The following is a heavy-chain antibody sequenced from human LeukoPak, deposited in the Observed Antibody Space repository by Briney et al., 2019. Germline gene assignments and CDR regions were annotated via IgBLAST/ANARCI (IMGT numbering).Heavy chain of an antibody. CDR3: ARTDHDFWSGYSSGTDY. CDR2: MNPNSGNT. J-gene: IGHJ4*02. D-gene: IGHD3-3*01. CDR1: GDTFTSYD. Sequence: ASVKVSCKASGDTFTSYDINWVRQATGQGLEWMGWMNPNSGNTGYAQKFQGRVTMTRNTSISTAYMELSSLRSEDTAVYYCARTDHDFWSGYSSGTDYWGQGTLVTVSS. V-gene: IGHV1-8*01.